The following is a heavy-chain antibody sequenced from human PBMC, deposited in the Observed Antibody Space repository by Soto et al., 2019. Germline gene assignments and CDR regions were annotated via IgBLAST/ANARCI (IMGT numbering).Heavy chain of an antibody. CDR2: MYHSGST. CDR1: GGSISSSNW. V-gene: IGHV4-4*02. J-gene: IGHJ5*02. CDR3: ARAHCSGGSCYSVPHWFDP. Sequence: QVQLQESGPGLVKPSGTLSLTCAVSGGSISSSNWWSWVRQPPGKGLEWIGEMYHSGSTNHNPSLKSRVTTAVDEYQTQFALKLSSVTAADTAVYYCARAHCSGGSCYSVPHWFDPWGQGTLVTVSS. D-gene: IGHD2-15*01.